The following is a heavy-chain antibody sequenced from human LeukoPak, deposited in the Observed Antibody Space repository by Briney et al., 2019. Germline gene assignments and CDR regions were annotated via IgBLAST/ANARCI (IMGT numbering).Heavy chain of an antibody. D-gene: IGHD4-17*01. CDR1: GGTFSSYA. J-gene: IGHJ5*02. Sequence: SVKVSCKASGGTFSSYAISWVRQAPGEGLEWMGRIIPIFGTANYAQKFQGRVTITTDESTSTAYMELSSLRSEDTAVYYCARVHPPYGDYEVFWFDPWGQRTLVTVSS. V-gene: IGHV1-69*05. CDR3: ARVHPPYGDYEVFWFDP. CDR2: IIPIFGTA.